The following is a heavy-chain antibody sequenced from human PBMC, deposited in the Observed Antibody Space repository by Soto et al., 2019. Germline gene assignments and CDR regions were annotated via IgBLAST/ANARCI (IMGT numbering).Heavy chain of an antibody. J-gene: IGHJ5*02. CDR3: AGVRPWVPYYYHGRPYTLEKWYDP. Sequence: PSETLSLTCAVSGYSISSGYYWGWFRPPPGKGLEWIRSIYHGGSTSYNPSLISRVTLSVGITNNHVSLILTSVPAADQAFYHCAGVRPWVPYYYHGRPYTLEKWYDPWGQGTQVTVAS. V-gene: IGHV4-38-2*01. CDR1: GYSISSGYY. D-gene: IGHD3-10*01. CDR2: IYHGGST.